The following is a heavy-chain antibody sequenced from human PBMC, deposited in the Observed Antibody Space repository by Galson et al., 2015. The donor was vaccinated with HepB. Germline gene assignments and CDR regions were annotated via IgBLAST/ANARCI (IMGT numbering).Heavy chain of an antibody. J-gene: IGHJ3*02. CDR2: IKQDGSEK. V-gene: IGHV3-7*01. CDR3: ARDIVAVLGSFDI. D-gene: IGHD5-12*01. Sequence: SLRLSCAASGFTFSRYWMSWVRQAPGKGLEWVANIKQDGSEKYCVDSVKGRFTISRDNAKNSLYLQMNSLRAEDTAVYYCARDIVAVLGSFDIWGQGTMVTVSS. CDR1: GFTFSRYW.